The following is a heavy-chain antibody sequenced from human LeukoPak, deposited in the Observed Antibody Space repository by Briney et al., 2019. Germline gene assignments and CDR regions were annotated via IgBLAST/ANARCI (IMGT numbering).Heavy chain of an antibody. D-gene: IGHD3-10*01. V-gene: IGHV1-2*06. CDR3: AGSGTSLTY. Sequence: ASVKVSCKASGFTFTAYYIYWVRQAPGQGLEWMGRFNPNGGGTYYAQRFQDRVTMTRDTSLSTDYMELRRLTSDDTAVYYCAGSGTSLTYWGQGTLVTVSS. CDR1: GFTFTAYY. J-gene: IGHJ4*02. CDR2: FNPNGGGT.